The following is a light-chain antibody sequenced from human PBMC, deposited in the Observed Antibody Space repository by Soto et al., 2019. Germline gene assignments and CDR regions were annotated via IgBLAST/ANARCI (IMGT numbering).Light chain of an antibody. V-gene: IGKV2-28*01. J-gene: IGKJ5*01. CDR3: MQALQTPPT. CDR2: LGS. CDR1: QSLLHSNGYNY. Sequence: DIVMTQSPLSLPVTPGEPASISCRSSQSLLHSNGYNYLDWYLQKPGQSPQLLIYLGSNRASGVPDRFSGGGSGTDFTLKISRVEAEDVGVYYCMQALQTPPTFGQGTRLEI.